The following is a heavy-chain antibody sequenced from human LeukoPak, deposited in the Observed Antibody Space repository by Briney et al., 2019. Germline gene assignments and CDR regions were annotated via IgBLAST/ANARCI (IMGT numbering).Heavy chain of an antibody. V-gene: IGHV4-34*01. CDR3: VRIKNLASIQYYYYCMDV. Sequence: SETLSLTCAIYNGSSSGHYCTWIRQPPGKGLEWIGEIDHSGSTNSNPSLESRVTISVDTSKNQFSLRLSSVTAADTAMYYCVRIKNLASIQYYYYCMDVWGKGTTVTVSS. CDR2: IDHSGST. D-gene: IGHD2-21*01. CDR1: NGSSSGHY. J-gene: IGHJ6*04.